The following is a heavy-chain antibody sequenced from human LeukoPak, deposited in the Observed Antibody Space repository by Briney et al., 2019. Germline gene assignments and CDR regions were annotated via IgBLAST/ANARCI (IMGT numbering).Heavy chain of an antibody. CDR1: GGSISSYY. D-gene: IGHD1-7*01. CDR3: AAEGITGTSRDY. V-gene: IGHV4-4*07. CDR2: IYTSGST. J-gene: IGHJ4*02. Sequence: SETLSLTCTVSGGSISSYYWSWLRQPAGKGLEWIGRIYTSGSTNYNPSLKSRVTMSVDTSENQFSLKLSSVTAADTAVYYCAAEGITGTSRDYWGQGTLVTVSS.